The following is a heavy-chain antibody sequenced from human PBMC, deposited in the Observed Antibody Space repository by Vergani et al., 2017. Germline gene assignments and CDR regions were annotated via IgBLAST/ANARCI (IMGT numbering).Heavy chain of an antibody. V-gene: IGHV4-59*06. Sequence: QVQLQESGPGLVKPSETLSLTCTVSGGSISSYYWSWIRQHPGKGLEWIGYIYYSGSTYYNPSLKSRVTISVDTSKNQFSLKLSSVTAADTAVYYCAREGMTTVTTSAFDIWGQGTMVTVSS. J-gene: IGHJ3*02. CDR3: AREGMTTVTTSAFDI. CDR1: GGSISSYY. CDR2: IYYSGST. D-gene: IGHD4-17*01.